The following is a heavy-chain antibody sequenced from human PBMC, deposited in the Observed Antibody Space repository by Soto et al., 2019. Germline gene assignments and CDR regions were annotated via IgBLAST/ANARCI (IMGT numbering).Heavy chain of an antibody. CDR2: IYYSGNT. J-gene: IGHJ4*02. V-gene: IGHV4-31*03. D-gene: IGHD5-18*01. CDR1: GVTIISGGYY. Sequence: SSETLSLTCTVSGVTIISGGYYWSWIRQHPGKGLEWIGYIYYSGNTYYNPSLKSRVTISVDMSKNRFSLNLSSVTAADTAVYYCARGRGYSYGSFDYWGQGTLVTVSS. CDR3: ARGRGYSYGSFDY.